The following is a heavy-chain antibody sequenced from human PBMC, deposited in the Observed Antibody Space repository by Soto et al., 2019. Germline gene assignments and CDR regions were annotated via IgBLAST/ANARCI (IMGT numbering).Heavy chain of an antibody. J-gene: IGHJ5*02. CDR3: ASYNWNHPLRYINWLDP. CDR1: GSTFTSYD. Sequence: SVKVSCKASGSTFTSYDINWVRQATGQGLEWMGWMNPNSGNTGYAQKFQGRVTMTRSTSINTAYMELSSLRSEDTAVYYCASYNWNHPLRYINWLDPWGQGTLVTVSS. CDR2: MNPNSGNT. V-gene: IGHV1-8*01. D-gene: IGHD1-20*01.